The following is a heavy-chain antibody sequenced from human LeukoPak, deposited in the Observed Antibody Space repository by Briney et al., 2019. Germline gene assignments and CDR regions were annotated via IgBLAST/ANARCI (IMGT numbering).Heavy chain of an antibody. Sequence: PSETLSLTCTVSGGSISSYYWSWIRQPPGKGLEWIGYIYYSGSTNYNPSLKSRVTISVDTSKNQFSLKLSSVTAADTAVYYCARGWGGSYYYYYRDVWGKGTTVTVSS. V-gene: IGHV4-59*01. CDR2: IYYSGST. CDR3: ARGWGGSYYYYYRDV. D-gene: IGHD1-26*01. CDR1: GGSISSYY. J-gene: IGHJ6*03.